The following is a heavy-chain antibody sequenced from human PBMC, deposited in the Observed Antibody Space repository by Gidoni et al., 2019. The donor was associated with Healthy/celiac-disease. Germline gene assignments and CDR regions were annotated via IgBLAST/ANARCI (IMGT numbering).Heavy chain of an antibody. J-gene: IGHJ5*02. D-gene: IGHD3-10*01. Sequence: EVQLVESGGGLVQPGRSLSLPCTASGFTFGDYAMSWFRQAPGKGLEWVGFIRSKAYGGTTEYAASVKGRFTISRDDSKSIAYLQMNSLKTEDTAVYYCTGDYGSLSWGQGTLVTVSS. CDR2: IRSKAYGGTT. CDR3: TGDYGSLS. CDR1: GFTFGDYA. V-gene: IGHV3-49*03.